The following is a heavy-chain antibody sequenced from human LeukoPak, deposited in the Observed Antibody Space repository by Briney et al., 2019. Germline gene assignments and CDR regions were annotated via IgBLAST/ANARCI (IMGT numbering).Heavy chain of an antibody. J-gene: IGHJ4*02. CDR1: GFTFSSYG. CDR3: ARGEMATIHFDY. Sequence: PGGSLRLSCAASGFTFSSYGMHWVRQAPGKGLEWVAFIWYDGSNKYYADSVKGRFTISRDNSKNTLYLQMNSLRAEDTAVYYCARGEMATIHFDYWGQGTLVTVSS. V-gene: IGHV3-33*01. CDR2: IWYDGSNK. D-gene: IGHD5-24*01.